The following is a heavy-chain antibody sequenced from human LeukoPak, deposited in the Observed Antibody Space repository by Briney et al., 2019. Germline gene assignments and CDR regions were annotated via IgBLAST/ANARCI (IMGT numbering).Heavy chain of an antibody. Sequence: PGRTLRLSYAASGFTYSSYAMHCVRQAPGKALEYVSAISSNGGSTYYANSVKGRFTISRDNSKNTLYLQMGSLRAEDMAVYYCARVGYTSYYYYGMDVWGQGTTVTVSS. CDR2: ISSNGGST. J-gene: IGHJ6*02. V-gene: IGHV3-64*01. D-gene: IGHD6-13*01. CDR3: ARVGYTSYYYYGMDV. CDR1: GFTYSSYA.